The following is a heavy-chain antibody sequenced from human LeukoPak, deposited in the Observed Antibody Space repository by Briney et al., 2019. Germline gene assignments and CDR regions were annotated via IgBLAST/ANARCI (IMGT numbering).Heavy chain of an antibody. Sequence: GESLKISCKGSRYSFTNYWIGWVRQMPGKGLEWMGIIYPGDSDTRYSPSFQGQVTISADKSISTAYLQWSSLKASDTAMYYCARPSLVTKGYFDNWGQGTLVTVSS. CDR1: RYSFTNYW. V-gene: IGHV5-51*01. CDR3: ARPSLVTKGYFDN. J-gene: IGHJ4*02. CDR2: IYPGDSDT. D-gene: IGHD4-17*01.